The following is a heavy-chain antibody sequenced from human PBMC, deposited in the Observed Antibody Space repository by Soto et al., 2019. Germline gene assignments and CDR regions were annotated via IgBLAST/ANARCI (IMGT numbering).Heavy chain of an antibody. CDR1: GYTFTRYH. CDR2: INTSGGST. CDR3: ARDAYDDGDFAGIGY. V-gene: IGHV1-46*01. D-gene: IGHD4-17*01. Sequence: QVQLVQSGAKVKKPGASVKVSCKSSGYTFTRYHIHWVRQAPGQGLELLGIINTSGGSTTYAQKFQGRDNMTRNTSTSTVYKELSSMRSEDKAVYYCARDAYDDGDFAGIGYWDQGTLVTVSS. J-gene: IGHJ4*02.